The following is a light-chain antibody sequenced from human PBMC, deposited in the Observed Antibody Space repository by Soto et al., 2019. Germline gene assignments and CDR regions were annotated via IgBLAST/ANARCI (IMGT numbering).Light chain of an antibody. CDR2: DVS. Sequence: QSALTQPASVSGSPGQSITIACTGTRSDIGAYNFVSWYQQHPGEVPKLMLYDVSIRPSGVSNRFSGSKSGNTASLTISGLQADDEADYYCTSWTTSTTMIFGGGTKLTVL. J-gene: IGLJ2*01. CDR1: RSDIGAYNF. V-gene: IGLV2-14*03. CDR3: TSWTTSTTMI.